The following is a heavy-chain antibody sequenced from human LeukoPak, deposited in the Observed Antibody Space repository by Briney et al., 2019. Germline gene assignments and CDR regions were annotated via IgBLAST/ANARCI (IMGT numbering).Heavy chain of an antibody. CDR3: AREIKQYQLLSYYYYYMDV. V-gene: IGHV4-30-4*08. J-gene: IGHJ6*03. Sequence: SQTLSLTCTVSGGSISSGDYYWSWLRQPPGKGLEWIGYIYYSGSTYYNPSLKSRVTISVDTSKNQFSLKLSSVTAADTAVYYCAREIKQYQLLSYYYYYMDVWGKGTTVTVSS. CDR2: IYYSGST. D-gene: IGHD2-2*01. CDR1: GGSISSGDYY.